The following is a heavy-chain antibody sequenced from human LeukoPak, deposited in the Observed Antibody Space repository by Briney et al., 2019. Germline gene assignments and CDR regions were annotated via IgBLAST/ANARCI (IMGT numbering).Heavy chain of an antibody. Sequence: EASVKVSCKASGYTFTSYGISWVRQAPGQGLEWMGWISAYNGNTNYAQKLQGRVTMTTDTSTSTAYMELGSLGSDDTAVYYCAGGYYDFWSGYYNGMDVWGQGTTVTVSS. V-gene: IGHV1-18*01. D-gene: IGHD3-3*01. CDR1: GYTFTSYG. CDR3: AGGYYDFWSGYYNGMDV. CDR2: ISAYNGNT. J-gene: IGHJ6*02.